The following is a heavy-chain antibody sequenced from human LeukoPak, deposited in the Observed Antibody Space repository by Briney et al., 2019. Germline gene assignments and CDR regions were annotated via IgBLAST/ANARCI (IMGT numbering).Heavy chain of an antibody. CDR3: ARCGYSYGYWYYYYGMDV. D-gene: IGHD5-18*01. J-gene: IGHJ6*02. Sequence: SETLSLTCTVTGVSISSGGYSWNWFRQLPGKGLEWIGYIYHSGNTFYNPSLKSRLSIAVDTSRNQFSLKLTSVTAADTAVYYCARCGYSYGYWYYYYGMDVWGQGTTVTVSS. V-gene: IGHV4-31*03. CDR1: GVSISSGGYS. CDR2: IYHSGNT.